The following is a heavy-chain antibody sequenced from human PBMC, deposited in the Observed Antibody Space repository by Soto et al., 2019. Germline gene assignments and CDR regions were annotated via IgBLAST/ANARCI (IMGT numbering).Heavy chain of an antibody. CDR3: ARVLGYCSGGSCYSDY. CDR2: ISSSSSTI. CDR1: GFTFSTYS. J-gene: IGHJ4*02. D-gene: IGHD2-15*01. Sequence: EVQLVESGGGLVQPGGSLRLSCAASGFTFSTYSMNWVRQAPGKGLEWVSYISSSSSTIYYADSVKGRFTISRDNAKNSLYLQMNSLRDEDTAVYYCARVLGYCSGGSCYSDYWGQGTLVTVSS. V-gene: IGHV3-48*02.